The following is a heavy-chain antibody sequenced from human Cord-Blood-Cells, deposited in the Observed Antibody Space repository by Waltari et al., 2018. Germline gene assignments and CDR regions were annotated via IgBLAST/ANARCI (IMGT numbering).Heavy chain of an antibody. Sequence: EVQLVESGGGLVKPGGSLRLSCAASGFTFSNAWMSWVRQAPGKGLEWVGNIKSKTDGGTTDYAAPVKGRFTISRDDSKNTLYLQMNSLKTEDTAVYYCTTDSDYVSIKPWGQGTLVTVSS. J-gene: IGHJ5*02. D-gene: IGHD4-17*01. V-gene: IGHV3-15*01. CDR2: IKSKTDGGTT. CDR1: GFTFSNAW. CDR3: TTDSDYVSIKP.